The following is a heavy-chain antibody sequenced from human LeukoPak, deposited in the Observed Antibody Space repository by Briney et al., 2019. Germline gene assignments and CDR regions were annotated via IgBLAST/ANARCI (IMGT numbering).Heavy chain of an antibody. D-gene: IGHD3-3*01. CDR1: GGTFSSYA. V-gene: IGHV1-69*01. J-gene: IGHJ4*02. Sequence: SVKVSCKASGGTFSSYAISWVRQAPGQGREWMGGIIPIFGTANYAQKFQGRVTITADESTSTAYMELSSLRSEDTAVYYCARGGTPYYDFWSAAHPIDYWGQGTLVTVSS. CDR2: IIPIFGTA. CDR3: ARGGTPYYDFWSAAHPIDY.